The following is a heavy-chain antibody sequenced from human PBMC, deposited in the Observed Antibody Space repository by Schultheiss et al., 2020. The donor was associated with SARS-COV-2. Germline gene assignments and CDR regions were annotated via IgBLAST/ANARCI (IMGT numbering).Heavy chain of an antibody. CDR3: ARDGSSWYQIGYYYYYGMDV. CDR1: GFTFSSYS. V-gene: IGHV3-21*01. Sequence: GGSLRLSCAASGFTFSSYSMNWVRQAPGKGLEWVSSISSSSSYIYYADSVKGRFTISRDNAKNSLYLQMNSLRAEDTAVYYCARDGSSWYQIGYYYYYGMDVWGQGTTVTVSS. CDR2: ISSSSSYI. D-gene: IGHD6-13*01. J-gene: IGHJ6*02.